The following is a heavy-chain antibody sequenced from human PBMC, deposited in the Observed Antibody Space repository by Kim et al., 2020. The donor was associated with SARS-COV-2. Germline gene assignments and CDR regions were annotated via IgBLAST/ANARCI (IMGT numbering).Heavy chain of an antibody. J-gene: IGHJ6*02. CDR3: ARDLGRSGGYYYYYGMDV. CDR1: GGSISSYY. CDR2: IYYSGST. D-gene: IGHD2-15*01. V-gene: IGHV4-59*13. Sequence: SETLSLTCTVSGGSISSYYWSWIRQPPGKGLEWIGYIYYSGSTNYNPSLKSRVTISVDTSKNQFSLKLSSVTAADTAVYYCARDLGRSGGYYYYYGMDVWGQGTTVTVSS.